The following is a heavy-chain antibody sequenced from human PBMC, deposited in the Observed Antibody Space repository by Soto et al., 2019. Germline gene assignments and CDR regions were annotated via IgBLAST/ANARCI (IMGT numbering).Heavy chain of an antibody. J-gene: IGHJ3*02. D-gene: IGHD3-10*01. CDR1: GDSIRSSSHY. V-gene: IGHV4-39*07. CDR2: FYYSGSP. Sequence: PSETLSLTCTVSGDSIRSSSHYWAWNRQPPGKGLEWIGVFYYSGSPYYNPSLKSRVTISVDKSKNQFSLKLSSVTAADTAVYYCASKFGELLADAFDIWGQGTMVTVSS. CDR3: ASKFGELLADAFDI.